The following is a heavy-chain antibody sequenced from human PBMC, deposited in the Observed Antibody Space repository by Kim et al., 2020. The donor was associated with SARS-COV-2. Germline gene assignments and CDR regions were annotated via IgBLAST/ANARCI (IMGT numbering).Heavy chain of an antibody. D-gene: IGHD1-26*01. V-gene: IGHV4-34*01. J-gene: IGHJ4*02. CDR3: ARTVGPLVGATQAFDY. CDR2: INHSGST. Sequence: SETLSLTCAVYGGSFSGYYWSWIRQPPGKGLEWIGEINHSGSTNYNPSLKSRVTISVDTSKNQFSLKLSSVTAADTAVYYCARTVGPLVGATQAFDYWGQGTLVTVSS. CDR1: GGSFSGYY.